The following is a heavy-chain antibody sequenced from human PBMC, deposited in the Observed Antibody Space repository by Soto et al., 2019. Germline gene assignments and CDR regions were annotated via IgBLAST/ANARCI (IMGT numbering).Heavy chain of an antibody. CDR3: ARGVSRFLQWFDP. V-gene: IGHV4-61*01. Sequence: SSETLSLTCTVSGASVNSENYYWSWIRQPPGKGLEWIGYVYYSGSTNYNPSLKSRATISLDTYKNQFSLKMTSVTSADTAFYYCARGVSRFLQWFDPWAQGTLVTVSS. D-gene: IGHD3-3*01. J-gene: IGHJ5*02. CDR2: VYYSGST. CDR1: GASVNSENYY.